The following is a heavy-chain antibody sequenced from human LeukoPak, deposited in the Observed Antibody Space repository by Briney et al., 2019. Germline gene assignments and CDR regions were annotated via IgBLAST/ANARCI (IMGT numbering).Heavy chain of an antibody. CDR1: GFTFSSYG. V-gene: IGHV3-33*01. D-gene: IGHD6-13*01. J-gene: IGHJ4*02. Sequence: GRSLRLSCAASGFTFSSYGMHWVRQAPGKGLEWVAVIWYDGSNKYYADSVKGRFTISRDNSKNTLYLQMNSLRAEDTAVYYCASAQGIAAAGDCWGQGTLVTVSS. CDR3: ASAQGIAAAGDC. CDR2: IWYDGSNK.